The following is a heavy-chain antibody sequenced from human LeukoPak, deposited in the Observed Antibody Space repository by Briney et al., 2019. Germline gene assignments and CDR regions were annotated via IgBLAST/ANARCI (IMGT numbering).Heavy chain of an antibody. Sequence: SVKVSCKASGGTFSSYAISWVRQAPGQGLEWMGGIIPIFGTANYAQKFQGRVTITADESTSTAYMELSSLRSEDTAVYYCARMGAGITIFGVVIPTYYYGMDVWGQGTTVTVSS. J-gene: IGHJ6*02. CDR3: ARMGAGITIFGVVIPTYYYGMDV. V-gene: IGHV1-69*13. D-gene: IGHD3-3*01. CDR2: IIPIFGTA. CDR1: GGTFSSYA.